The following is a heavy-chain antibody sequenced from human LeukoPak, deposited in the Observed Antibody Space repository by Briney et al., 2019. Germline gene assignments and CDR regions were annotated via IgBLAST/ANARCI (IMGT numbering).Heavy chain of an antibody. CDR1: GFTFSSYA. Sequence: GGSLRLSCAASGFTFSSYAMSWVSQAPGEGLEWVSAISGSGGSTYYADSVKGRFTISRDNSKNTLYLQMNSLRAEDTAVYYCAKDLLEVGAFDYWGQGTLVTVSS. J-gene: IGHJ4*02. CDR3: AKDLLEVGAFDY. V-gene: IGHV3-23*01. CDR2: ISGSGGST. D-gene: IGHD1-26*01.